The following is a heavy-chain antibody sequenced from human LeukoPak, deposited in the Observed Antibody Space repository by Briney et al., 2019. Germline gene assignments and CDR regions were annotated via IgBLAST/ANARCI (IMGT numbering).Heavy chain of an antibody. J-gene: IGHJ3*02. CDR1: GFTFNDYA. V-gene: IGHV3-30-3*01. D-gene: IGHD2-2*01. CDR2: ISYDGNNK. CDR3: ARARYCSSISCRDAFDI. Sequence: PGGSLRLSCAAPGFTFNDYAMHWVRQAPGRGLEWVALISYDGNNKYYADSVKGRFTISRDNSKNTLFLQMNSLRAEDTAVYYCARARYCSSISCRDAFDIWGQGTMVTVSS.